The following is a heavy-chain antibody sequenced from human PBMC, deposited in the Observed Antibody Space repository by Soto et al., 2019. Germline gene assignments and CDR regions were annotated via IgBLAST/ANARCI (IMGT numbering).Heavy chain of an antibody. D-gene: IGHD3-10*01. CDR2: IRTKPYGGTT. CDR1: GFTFGDYV. CDR3: TRAQVLRGIIIPDYFDC. Sequence: LRLSCATSGFTFGDYVISWFRQAPGKGLEWVGFIRTKPYGGTTEYAASVRGRFTISRDDSTSIAYLQMNSLKTEDTAVYYCTRAQVLRGIIIPDYFDCWGQGTLVTVSS. V-gene: IGHV3-49*03. J-gene: IGHJ4*02.